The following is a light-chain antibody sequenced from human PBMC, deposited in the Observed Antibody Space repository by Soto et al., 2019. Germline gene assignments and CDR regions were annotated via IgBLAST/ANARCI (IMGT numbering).Light chain of an antibody. CDR1: QSVSSSY. V-gene: IGKV3-20*01. Sequence: ETVMTQSPVTLSVSPGERATLSCRASQSVSSSYLAWYQQKPGQAPRLLIYGASSRATGIPDRFSGSGSGTDFTLTISRLEPEDFAVYYCQQYGSSETFGQGTKVDI. CDR2: GAS. CDR3: QQYGSSET. J-gene: IGKJ1*01.